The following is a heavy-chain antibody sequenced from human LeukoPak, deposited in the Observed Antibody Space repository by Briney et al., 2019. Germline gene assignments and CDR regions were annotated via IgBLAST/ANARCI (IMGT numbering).Heavy chain of an antibody. Sequence: GGSLRLSCAASGFTVSSNYMSWVRQPPGKGLGWVSVIYSGGSTYYADSVKGRFTISRDNSKNTLYLQMNSLRAEDTAVYYCAREDRGDYYYYMDVWGKGTTVTVSS. D-gene: IGHD3-10*01. CDR2: IYSGGST. CDR3: AREDRGDYYYYMDV. J-gene: IGHJ6*03. CDR1: GFTVSSNY. V-gene: IGHV3-53*01.